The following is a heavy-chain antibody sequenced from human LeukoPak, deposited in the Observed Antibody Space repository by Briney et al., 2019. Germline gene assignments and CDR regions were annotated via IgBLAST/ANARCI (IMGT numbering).Heavy chain of an antibody. J-gene: IGHJ4*02. V-gene: IGHV3-21*01. CDR1: GFTFSSYS. Sequence: GGSLRLSCAASGFTFSSYSMNWVRQAPGKGLEWVSSISSSSSYIYYADSVKGRFTISRDNAKNSLYLQMNSLRAEDTAVYYCARGRHYFDGRGYLHYFDYWGQGTRVIV. CDR2: ISSSSSYI. D-gene: IGHD3-22*01. CDR3: ARGRHYFDGRGYLHYFDY.